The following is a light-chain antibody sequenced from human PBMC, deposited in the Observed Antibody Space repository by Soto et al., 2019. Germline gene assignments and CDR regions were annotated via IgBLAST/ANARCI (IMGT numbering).Light chain of an antibody. CDR2: EGI. CDR1: SSDVIIYNL. V-gene: IGLV2-23*01. CDR3: CSYVRSSTSYV. J-gene: IGLJ1*01. Sequence: QSVLTQPASVSGSPGQSITISCTGTSSDVIIYNLVSWYQQRPGKAPKLMIYEGIKRPSGVSNRFSGSTSGNSASLTISGLQAEDAADYYCCSYVRSSTSYVFGSGTQLTVL.